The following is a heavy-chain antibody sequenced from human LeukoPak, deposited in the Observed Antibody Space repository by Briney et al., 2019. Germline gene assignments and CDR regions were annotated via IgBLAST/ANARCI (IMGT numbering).Heavy chain of an antibody. V-gene: IGHV3-74*01. CDR1: GFTFSNYW. CDR2: MKTDGSST. J-gene: IGHJ3*02. Sequence: GGSLRLSCAASGFTFSNYWMHWVRQAPGKGLVWVSRMKTDGSSTNYADSVKGRFTISRDNAKNTLYLQMNSLRAEDTAVYYCARVDSSGYSRTFDIWGQGTMVTVSS. CDR3: ARVDSSGYSRTFDI. D-gene: IGHD3-22*01.